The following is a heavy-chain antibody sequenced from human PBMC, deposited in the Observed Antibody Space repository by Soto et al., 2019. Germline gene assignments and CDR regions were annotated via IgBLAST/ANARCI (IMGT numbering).Heavy chain of an antibody. Sequence: QVLLQESGPGLVKPSETLSLTCTVSGVSVNSGSFYWTWIRQPPGKGLEWIGFVSYSGTTKYNASLKSRVIISVDTSRCQISLKVSSVTAADTAVYYCARGATVTHSDYWGQGTLVTVSS. CDR2: VSYSGTT. V-gene: IGHV4-61*01. J-gene: IGHJ4*02. D-gene: IGHD4-17*01. CDR1: GVSVNSGSFY. CDR3: ARGATVTHSDY.